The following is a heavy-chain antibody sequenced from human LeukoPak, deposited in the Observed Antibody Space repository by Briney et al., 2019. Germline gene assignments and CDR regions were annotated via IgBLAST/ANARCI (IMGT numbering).Heavy chain of an antibody. J-gene: IGHJ4*02. D-gene: IGHD6-19*01. CDR3: ARIAVAGSGGETLYDY. V-gene: IGHV1-2*02. Sequence: ASVKVSCKASGYTFTGYYMHWVRQAPGQGLEWMGWINPNSGGTNYAQKFQGRVTMTRDTSISTACMELSRLRSDDTAVYYCARIAVAGSGGETLYDYWGQGTLVTVSS. CDR2: INPNSGGT. CDR1: GYTFTGYY.